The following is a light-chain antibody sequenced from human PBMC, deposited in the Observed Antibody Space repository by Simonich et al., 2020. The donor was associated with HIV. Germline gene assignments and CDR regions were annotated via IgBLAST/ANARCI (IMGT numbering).Light chain of an antibody. V-gene: IGKV3-15*01. CDR2: GAS. CDR3: QQYNKWPPWT. J-gene: IGKJ1*01. CDR1: QSVSSK. Sequence: EIVMTQSPATLSVSPGERATLSCRASQSVSSKLAWYQQKPGQAPRLLIYGASTRAIGIPARCSGSGSGTEFTLTISSLQSEDFAVYYCQQYNKWPPWTFGQGTKVEI.